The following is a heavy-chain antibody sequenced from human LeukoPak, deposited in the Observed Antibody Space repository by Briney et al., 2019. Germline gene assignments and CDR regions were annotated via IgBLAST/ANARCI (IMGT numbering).Heavy chain of an antibody. CDR1: GASISGSSYS. V-gene: IGHV4-39*01. D-gene: IGHD6-6*01. CDR3: ARPYSSSSTDYFDY. CDR2: IYYSGST. J-gene: IGHJ4*02. Sequence: SETLSLTCTVSGASISGSSYSWGWIRQPPGKGLEWIGSIYYSGSTYYNPSLKSRVTISVDTSKNQFSLKLSSVTAADTAVYYCARPYSSSSTDYFDYWGQGTLVTVSS.